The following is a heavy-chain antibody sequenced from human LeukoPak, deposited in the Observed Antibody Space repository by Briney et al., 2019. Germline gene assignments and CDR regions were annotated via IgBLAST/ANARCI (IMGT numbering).Heavy chain of an antibody. CDR2: IYYSGST. D-gene: IGHD6-13*01. V-gene: IGHV4-59*01. CDR3: ARDRFRAADGRNYYYMDV. J-gene: IGHJ6*03. CDR1: GGSISSYY. Sequence: PSETLSLTCTVSGGSISSYYWSWIRQPPGKGLEWIGYIYYSGSTNYNPSLKSRVTISVDTSKNQFSLKLSSVTAADTAVYYCARDRFRAADGRNYYYMDVWGKGTTVTVSS.